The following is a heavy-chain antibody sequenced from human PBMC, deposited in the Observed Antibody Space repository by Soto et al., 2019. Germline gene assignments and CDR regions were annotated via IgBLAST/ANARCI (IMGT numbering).Heavy chain of an antibody. CDR2: ISGSGGST. D-gene: IGHD3-3*01. Sequence: AGGSLRLSCAASGFTFSSYAMSWVRQAPGKGLEWVSAISGSGGSTYYADSVKGRFTISRDNSKNTLYLQMNSLRAEDTAVYYCRAHYDFWSGYTLIGSFDIWGQGTMVTVSS. V-gene: IGHV3-23*01. J-gene: IGHJ3*02. CDR3: RAHYDFWSGYTLIGSFDI. CDR1: GFTFSSYA.